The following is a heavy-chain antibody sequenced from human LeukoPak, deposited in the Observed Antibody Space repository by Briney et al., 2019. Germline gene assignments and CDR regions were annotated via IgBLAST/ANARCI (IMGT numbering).Heavy chain of an antibody. Sequence: GASVKVSCKASGYTFTNYDISWVRQAPGQGLEWMAWISIHKGNTDYPQHFHGRITMTTDTSTSTSYMELRSLRPDDTAMYFCARQTYYGYGGIRRGDDAFDVWGQGTMVTVSS. CDR2: ISIHKGNT. CDR1: GYTFTNYD. J-gene: IGHJ3*01. V-gene: IGHV1-18*01. D-gene: IGHD3-10*01. CDR3: ARQTYYGYGGIRRGDDAFDV.